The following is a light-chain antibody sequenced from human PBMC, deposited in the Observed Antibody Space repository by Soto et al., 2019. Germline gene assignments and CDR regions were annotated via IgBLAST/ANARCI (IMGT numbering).Light chain of an antibody. CDR2: DAS. CDR3: QLYSRSPRQIT. CDR1: QTIDNT. Sequence: EIVMTQSPATLSLSPGERATLSCRASQTIDNTLAWYQRKPGQAPRLLIYDASTRATGIPDRFSGSGSGTDCTLTISRLEPEDFAVYYCQLYSRSPRQITFGQGTRLEIK. V-gene: IGKV3-20*01. J-gene: IGKJ5*01.